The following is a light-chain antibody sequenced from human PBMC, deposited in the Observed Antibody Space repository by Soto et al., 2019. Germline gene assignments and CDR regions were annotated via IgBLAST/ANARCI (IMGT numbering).Light chain of an antibody. Sequence: QSALTQPASVSGSPGQSIAISCAGTSSDIGTYNHVSWYQQHPGKAPQLIIYEDINRPSGLSSRFSGSKSGNTASLTISGLQPEDEADYFCCSYTTSSTLVCGTGTKLTVL. CDR3: CSYTTSSTLV. CDR1: SSDIGTYNH. CDR2: EDI. V-gene: IGLV2-14*01. J-gene: IGLJ1*01.